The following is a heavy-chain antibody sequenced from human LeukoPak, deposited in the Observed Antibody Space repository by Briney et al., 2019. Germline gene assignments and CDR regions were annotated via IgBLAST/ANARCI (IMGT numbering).Heavy chain of an antibody. Sequence: SETLSLTCTVSGGSISSYYWSWIRQPPGKGLEWIGYIYYSGSTNYNPSLKSRVTISVDTSKNQFSLKLSSVTAADTAVYYCARSLYRYSDYWGQGTLVTVSS. J-gene: IGHJ4*02. CDR3: ARSLYRYSDY. D-gene: IGHD2-2*02. CDR2: IYYSGST. V-gene: IGHV4-59*01. CDR1: GGSISSYY.